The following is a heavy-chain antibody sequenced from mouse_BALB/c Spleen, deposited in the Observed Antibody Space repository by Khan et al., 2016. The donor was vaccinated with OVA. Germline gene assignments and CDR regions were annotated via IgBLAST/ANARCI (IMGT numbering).Heavy chain of an antibody. CDR1: GYSFTGYT. J-gene: IGHJ3*01. V-gene: IGHV1-37*01. D-gene: IGHD2-13*01. Sequence: EVQLQQSGPELVKPGASMKMSCKASGYSFTGYTMNWVKQSHVKNLEWIGLINPYNGGTVYNQKFRGKATLTVDKSSNTAYMELLSLTSEDSAVYYCVRSASYGDYVEAWFAYWGQGTLVTVSA. CDR3: VRSASYGDYVEAWFAY. CDR2: INPYNGGT.